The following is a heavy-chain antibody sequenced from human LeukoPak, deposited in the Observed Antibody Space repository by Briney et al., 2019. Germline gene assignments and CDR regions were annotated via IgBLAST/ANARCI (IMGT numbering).Heavy chain of an antibody. CDR3: ASWGYSYGSWFDP. J-gene: IGHJ5*02. V-gene: IGHV3-53*01. CDR2: IYSGGST. CDR1: GFTVSSNY. D-gene: IGHD5-18*01. Sequence: GGSLGLSCAASGFTVSSNYMSWVRLAPGKGLEWVSVIYSGGSTYYADSVKGRFTISRDNSKNTLYLQMNSLRAEDTAVYYCASWGYSYGSWFDPWGQGTLVTVSS.